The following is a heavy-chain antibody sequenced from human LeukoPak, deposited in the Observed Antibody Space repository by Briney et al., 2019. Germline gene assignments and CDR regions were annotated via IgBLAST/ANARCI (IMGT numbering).Heavy chain of an antibody. D-gene: IGHD2-2*01. J-gene: IGHJ4*02. CDR3: ARDYCSSTSCLFDY. CDR1: GYTFTSYD. CDR2: MNPNSGNT. Sequence: ASVKVSCKASGYTFTSYDINWVRQATGQGLEWMGWMNPNSGNTGYAQKFQGRVTITRDTSASTAYMELSSLRSEDTAVYYCARDYCSSTSCLFDYWGQGTLVTVSS. V-gene: IGHV1-8*01.